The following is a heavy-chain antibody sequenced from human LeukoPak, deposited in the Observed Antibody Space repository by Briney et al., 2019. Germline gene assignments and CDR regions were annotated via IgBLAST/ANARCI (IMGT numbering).Heavy chain of an antibody. J-gene: IGHJ4*02. V-gene: IGHV3-23*01. CDR1: GFTFSSFA. CDR3: ARYPTYSYSLDY. Sequence: GGFLRLSCAASGFTFSSFAMSWVRQAPGMGLEWVSTITDSGGITYNADAVKGRFTISRDNSRNTLYLQMVSLRAENTAVYYCARYPTYSYSLDYWGQGTLVTVSS. CDR2: ITDSGGIT. D-gene: IGHD5-18*01.